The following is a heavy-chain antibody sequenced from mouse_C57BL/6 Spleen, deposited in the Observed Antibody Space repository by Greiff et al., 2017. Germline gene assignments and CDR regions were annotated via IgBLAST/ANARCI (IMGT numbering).Heavy chain of an antibody. D-gene: IGHD2-4*01. V-gene: IGHV1-69*01. CDR3: ARKGDYDRFAY. CDR2: IDPSDSYT. J-gene: IGHJ3*01. Sequence: VQLQQPGAELVMPGASVKLSCKASGYTFTSYWMHWVKQRPGQGLEWIGEIDPSDSYTNYNQKFKGKSTWTVDKSSSTAYMQLSSLTSEDSAVYYCARKGDYDRFAYWGQGTLVTVSA. CDR1: GYTFTSYW.